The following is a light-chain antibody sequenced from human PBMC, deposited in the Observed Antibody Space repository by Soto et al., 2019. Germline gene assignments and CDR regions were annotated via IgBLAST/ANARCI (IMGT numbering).Light chain of an antibody. CDR1: SSDVGSYNL. CDR2: EGS. J-gene: IGLJ2*01. Sequence: QSVLTQPASVSGSPGQSITISCTGTSSDVGSYNLVSWYQYHPGKAPKLMIYEGSKRPSGVSNRFSGSKSGNTASLTISGLQTADEADYYCSSYAGSGTLVFGGGTQLTVL. V-gene: IGLV2-23*01. CDR3: SSYAGSGTLV.